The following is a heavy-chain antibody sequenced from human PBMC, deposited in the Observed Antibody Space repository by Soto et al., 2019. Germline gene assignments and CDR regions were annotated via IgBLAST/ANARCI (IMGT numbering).Heavy chain of an antibody. J-gene: IGHJ3*02. CDR2: IKQDGSEE. V-gene: IGHV3-7*01. CDR1: GFTFSSYW. D-gene: IGHD3-3*01. CDR3: ARDYFLEWLEGADSFDI. Sequence: SLRLSCAASGFTFSSYWMSWVRQAPGKGLEWVANIKQDGSEEYYVDSVKGRFTISRDNDKNSLYLQMNRLRAEDTAVYYCARDYFLEWLEGADSFDIWGQGTMVTVSS.